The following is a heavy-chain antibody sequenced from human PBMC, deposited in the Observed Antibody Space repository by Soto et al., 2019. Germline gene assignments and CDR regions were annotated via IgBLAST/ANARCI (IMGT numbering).Heavy chain of an antibody. J-gene: IGHJ4*02. CDR1: GFTFTNYW. Sequence: EVQLVQSGAEVKQPGESLKISCKGSGFTFTNYWIGWVRQMPGKGLEWMGISYLGGSDTRYRPSLQGQVTISADKSLTTAYLHWSSLRASDTDMYYCSIALSGTYYFDYWGQGTLVTVSS. CDR3: SIALSGTYYFDY. V-gene: IGHV5-51*01. D-gene: IGHD6-19*01. CDR2: SYLGGSDT.